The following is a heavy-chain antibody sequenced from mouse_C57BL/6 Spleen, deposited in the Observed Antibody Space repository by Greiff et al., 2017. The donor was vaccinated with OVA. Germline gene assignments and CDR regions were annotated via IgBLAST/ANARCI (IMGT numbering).Heavy chain of an antibody. D-gene: IGHD4-1*01. CDR2: ISDGGSYT. V-gene: IGHV5-4*01. CDR1: GFTFSSYA. J-gene: IGHJ2*01. CDR3: ARNWSHFDY. Sequence: EVQGVESGGGLVKPGGSLKLSCAASGFTFSSYAMSWVRQTPEKRLEWVATISDGGSYTYYPDNVKGRFTISRDNAKNNLYLQMSHLKSEDTAMYYCARNWSHFDYWGQGTTLTVSS.